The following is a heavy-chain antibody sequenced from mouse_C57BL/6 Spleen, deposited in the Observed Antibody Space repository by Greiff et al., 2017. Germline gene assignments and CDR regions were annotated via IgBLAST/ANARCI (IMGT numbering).Heavy chain of an antibody. CDR2: INYDGSST. J-gene: IGHJ4*01. Sequence: EVQVVESEGGLVQPGSSMKLSCTASGFTFSDYYMAWVRQVPEKGLEWVANINYDGSSTYYLDSLKSRFIISRDTAKNILYLQMSSLKSEDTATYYCARDLPYYAMDYWGQGTSVTVSS. V-gene: IGHV5-16*01. CDR3: ARDLPYYAMDY. CDR1: GFTFSDYY.